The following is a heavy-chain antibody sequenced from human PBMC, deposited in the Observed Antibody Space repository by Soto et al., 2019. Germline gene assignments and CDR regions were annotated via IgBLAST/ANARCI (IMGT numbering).Heavy chain of an antibody. CDR2: ISEDGSSK. CDR3: TKGCGRGFDLCGS. CDR1: GFIFNNYG. Sequence: QVPVVESGGGVAQPGRSLRLSCTVSGFIFNNYGMHWVHQAPGKGLEWVAVISEDGSSKYYADSVKGRFTISRDNSKNTLYLQMNSLRAEDTAVYYCTKGCGRGFDLCGSWGQGTLVTVSS. J-gene: IGHJ5*02. D-gene: IGHD5-12*01. V-gene: IGHV3-30*18.